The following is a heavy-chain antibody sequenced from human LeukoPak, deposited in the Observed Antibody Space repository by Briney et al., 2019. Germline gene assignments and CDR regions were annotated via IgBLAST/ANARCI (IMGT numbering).Heavy chain of an antibody. V-gene: IGHV3-48*03. CDR3: AKLREWELPDLFDY. D-gene: IGHD1-26*01. CDR2: ISSSGSTI. Sequence: PGGSLRLSCAASGLTFSSYEMNWVRQAPGKGLEWVSYISSSGSTIYYADSVKGRFTISRDNSKNTLYLQMNSLRAEDTAVYYCAKLREWELPDLFDYWGQGTLVTVSS. J-gene: IGHJ4*02. CDR1: GLTFSSYE.